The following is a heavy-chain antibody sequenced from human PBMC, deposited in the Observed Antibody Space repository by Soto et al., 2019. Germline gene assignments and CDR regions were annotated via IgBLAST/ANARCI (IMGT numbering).Heavy chain of an antibody. V-gene: IGHV4-61*01. CDR2: VYYSGTT. D-gene: IGHD4-17*01. Sequence: PSETQSLTCSFSGSSVSNKTNYWSWIRQPQGKSLEWIGYVYYSGTTNYNPSLKSRVTISVDLSKNQFSLRLSSVTTADTALYYCARTTAVPNTLRSRYFFDYWGQGTLVTVSS. J-gene: IGHJ4*02. CDR3: ARTTAVPNTLRSRYFFDY. CDR1: GSSVSNKTNY.